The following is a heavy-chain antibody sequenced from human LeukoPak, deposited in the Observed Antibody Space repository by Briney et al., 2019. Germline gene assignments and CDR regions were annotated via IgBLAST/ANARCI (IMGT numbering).Heavy chain of an antibody. CDR1: GFTFGNHS. CDR2: IRIKAYGGTA. V-gene: IGHV3-49*03. D-gene: IGHD3-9*01. J-gene: IGHJ4*02. CDR3: TREIRYFDWFQADY. Sequence: GGSMRPACTAAGFTFGNHSVSWYRQAPGKGLEWEGFIRIKAYGGTAEYAASVKGRLTISRDDSKSVAYLQMDSLKTEDTAVYYFTREIRYFDWFQADYWGQGTLVTASS.